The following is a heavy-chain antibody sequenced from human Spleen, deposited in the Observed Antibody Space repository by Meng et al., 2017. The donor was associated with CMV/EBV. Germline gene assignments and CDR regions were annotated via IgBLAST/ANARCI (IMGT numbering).Heavy chain of an antibody. Sequence: QVQLQQWGAGLLKPSETLSLTCAVYGGSFSGYYWSWIRQPPGKGLEWIGEINHSGSTNYNPSLKSRVTISVDTSKNQFSLKLSSVTAADTAVYYCARDLGYCTNGVCYDYWGQGTLVTVSS. CDR2: INHSGST. CDR1: GGSFSGYY. CDR3: ARDLGYCTNGVCYDY. V-gene: IGHV4-34*01. J-gene: IGHJ4*02. D-gene: IGHD2-8*01.